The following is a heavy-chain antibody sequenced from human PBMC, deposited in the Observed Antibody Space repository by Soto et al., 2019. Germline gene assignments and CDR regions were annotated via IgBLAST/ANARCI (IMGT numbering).Heavy chain of an antibody. CDR3: AREYGRNWFDP. CDR1: GFTFTSSA. J-gene: IGHJ5*02. Sequence: GASVKVSCKASGFTFTSSAVQWVRQAPGQGLEWIGWIVAYSGNTNYAQKLQDRVTMTTDTSTSTAYMELRSLRSDDTAVYYCAREYGRNWFDPWGQGTLVTVSS. V-gene: IGHV1-18*01. CDR2: IVAYSGNT. D-gene: IGHD3-10*01.